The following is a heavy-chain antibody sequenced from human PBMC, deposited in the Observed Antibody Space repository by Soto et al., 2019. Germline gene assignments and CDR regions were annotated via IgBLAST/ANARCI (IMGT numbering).Heavy chain of an antibody. V-gene: IGHV1-46*01. CDR3: ARGISTTRYYYYYGMDV. J-gene: IGHJ6*02. CDR1: GYTLTSYY. Sequence: ASVKVSCKASGYTLTSYYLHWVRQAPGQGPEWTGIINPSGGITNDAQKFQDRVTMTSDTSTSTVYMELSSLRSGDTAVYYSARGISTTRYYYYYGMDVWGQGTTVTVSS. CDR2: INPSGGIT. D-gene: IGHD2-2*01.